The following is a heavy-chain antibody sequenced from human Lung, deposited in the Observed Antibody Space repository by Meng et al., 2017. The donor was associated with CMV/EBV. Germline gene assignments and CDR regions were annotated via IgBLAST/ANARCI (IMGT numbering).Heavy chain of an antibody. CDR3: ASEGEYYYDSSGYYGYFDY. Sequence: SSINWRSWVRQPPGKGLEWIAEIYHSGLTNYNPSLKSRVTISVDKSKNQFSLKLSSVTAADTAVYYCASEGEYYYDSSGYYGYFDYWGQGTLVTVSS. CDR1: SSINW. J-gene: IGHJ4*02. CDR2: IYHSGLT. V-gene: IGHV4-4*02. D-gene: IGHD3-22*01.